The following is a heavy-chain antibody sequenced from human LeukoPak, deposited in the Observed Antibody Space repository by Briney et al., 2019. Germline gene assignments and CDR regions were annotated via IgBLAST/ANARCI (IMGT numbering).Heavy chain of an antibody. CDR1: GVSISSSYYY. Sequence: SETLSLTCIVSGVSISSSYYYWGWIRQPPGKGLEWIGSIYYSGSTYYNSSLKSRVTISIDTSKNQVSLNLTSMTAADTAVYYCAKSGGYGLIDYWGQGTLVTVSS. D-gene: IGHD1-26*01. V-gene: IGHV4-39*01. CDR2: IYYSGST. J-gene: IGHJ4*01. CDR3: AKSGGYGLIDY.